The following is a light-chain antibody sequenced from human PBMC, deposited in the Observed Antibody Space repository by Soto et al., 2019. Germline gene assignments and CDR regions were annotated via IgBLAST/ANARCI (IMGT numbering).Light chain of an antibody. CDR1: SSDIGGYNF. CDR2: DVN. J-gene: IGLJ2*01. Sequence: QSALTQPASVSGSPGQSIAISCTGTSSDIGGYNFVSWYQQHPGKAPKLVIYDVNIRPSGVSDRFSGSKSGNTASLTISGLQAEDEADYYCSSYSGSSTLLVFGGGTKLTVL. CDR3: SSYSGSSTLLV. V-gene: IGLV2-14*03.